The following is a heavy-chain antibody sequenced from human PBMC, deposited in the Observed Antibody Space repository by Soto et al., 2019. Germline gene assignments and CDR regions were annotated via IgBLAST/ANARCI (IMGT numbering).Heavy chain of an antibody. CDR3: ARDSGMIRGSYGVDV. CDR2: IYRSGAT. Sequence: GGSLRLSCAASGFTVTSNYLTWVRQAPGKGLEWVSVIYRSGATYYPDSVRGRFTASRDYSRNTLYLQMDSLRVEDTAVYYCARDSGMIRGSYGVDVWGPGTTVTVSS. V-gene: IGHV3-53*01. CDR1: GFTVTSNY. J-gene: IGHJ6*02. D-gene: IGHD3-10*01.